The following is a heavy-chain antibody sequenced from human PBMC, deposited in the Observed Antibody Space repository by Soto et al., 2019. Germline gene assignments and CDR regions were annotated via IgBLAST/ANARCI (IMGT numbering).Heavy chain of an antibody. J-gene: IGHJ6*02. CDR3: ARGYDYVWGSPAGAYGMDV. D-gene: IGHD3-16*01. Sequence: QVQLVQSGAEVKKPGASVKVSCKASGYTFTSYYMHWVRQAPGQGLEWMGIINPSGGSTSYAQKFQGRVTMTRDTCTSIVYMELSSLRSEDTAVYYCARGYDYVWGSPAGAYGMDVWGQGTTVTVSS. V-gene: IGHV1-46*01. CDR2: INPSGGST. CDR1: GYTFTSYY.